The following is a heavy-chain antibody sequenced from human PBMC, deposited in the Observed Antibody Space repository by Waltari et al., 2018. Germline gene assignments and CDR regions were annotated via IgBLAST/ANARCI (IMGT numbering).Heavy chain of an antibody. CDR1: GYTFTSYA. CDR3: ARDGSSSWYSGFDY. Sequence: QVQLVQSGAEVKKPGASVKVSCKASGYTFTSYAMHWVRQAPGQRLEWMGWINAGNGNTKYSQKFQGRVTITRDTSASTAYMELSSLRSEDTAVYYCARDGSSSWYSGFDYWGQGTLVTVSS. V-gene: IGHV1-3*01. CDR2: INAGNGNT. J-gene: IGHJ4*02. D-gene: IGHD6-13*01.